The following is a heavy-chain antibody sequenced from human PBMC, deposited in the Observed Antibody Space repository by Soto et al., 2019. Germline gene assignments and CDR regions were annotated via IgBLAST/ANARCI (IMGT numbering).Heavy chain of an antibody. CDR1: GYTFTGYY. CDR2: INPNSGGT. D-gene: IGHD6-13*01. CDR3: AREQQLEGYYFDY. J-gene: IGHJ4*02. V-gene: IGHV1-2*04. Sequence: APVKVSCKASGYTFTGYYMHWVRQAPGQGLEWMGWINPNSGGTNYAQKFQGWVTMTRDTSISAAYMELSRLRSDDTAVYYCAREQQLEGYYFDYWGQGTLVTVSS.